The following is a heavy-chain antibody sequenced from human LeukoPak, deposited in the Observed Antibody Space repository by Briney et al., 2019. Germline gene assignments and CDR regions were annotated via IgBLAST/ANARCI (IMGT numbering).Heavy chain of an antibody. CDR1: GGTFSSYA. CDR2: IIPIGDTA. D-gene: IGHD3-3*01. Sequence: SVKVSCKASGGTFSSYAFSWVRQAPGQGLEWMGGIIPIGDTANYAQKSQGRVTITADESTSTAYMELSSLRSEDTAVYYCASVLRFLEGLLNYWGQGTLVTVSS. J-gene: IGHJ4*02. V-gene: IGHV1-69*01. CDR3: ASVLRFLEGLLNY.